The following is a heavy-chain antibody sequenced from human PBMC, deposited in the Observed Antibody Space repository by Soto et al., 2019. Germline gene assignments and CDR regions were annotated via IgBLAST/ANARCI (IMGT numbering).Heavy chain of an antibody. CDR1: GYTLTELS. CDR2: FDPEDGET. V-gene: IGHV1-24*01. Sequence: GASVKVSCKVSGYTLTELSMHWVRQAPGKGLEWMGGFDPEDGETIYAQKFQGRVTMTEDTSTDTAYMELSSLRSEDTAVYYCATKDSRDYGYDYWGQGTLVTVSS. CDR3: ATKDSRDYGYDY. D-gene: IGHD4-17*01. J-gene: IGHJ4*02.